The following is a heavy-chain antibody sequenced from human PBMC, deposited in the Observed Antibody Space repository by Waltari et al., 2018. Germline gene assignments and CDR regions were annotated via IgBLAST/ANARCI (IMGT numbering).Heavy chain of an antibody. CDR3: ARDGGAYCNVGNCSPFEQ. V-gene: IGHV3-48*03. D-gene: IGHD2-15*01. J-gene: IGHJ4*02. CDR2: IGISCSTI. Sequence: EVQLVEYAGTLAQPEGSLILCRFASGLCFRDFEWHWLRQVPGEGLGWVLYIGISCSTIYYADSVRCRIASSRDNAKNSLYLEMISLRAEDTALYYCARDGGAYCNVGNCSPFEQWGQGTLVTVSS. CDR1: GLCFRDFE.